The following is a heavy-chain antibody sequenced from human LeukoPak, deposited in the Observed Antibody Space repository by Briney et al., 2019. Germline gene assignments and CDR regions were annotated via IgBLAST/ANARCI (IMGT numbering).Heavy chain of an antibody. D-gene: IGHD3-16*01. CDR1: GDSISSYS. CDR3: ARDYEGWGKTDVFDI. Sequence: SETLSLTCTVSGDSISSYSWSWLRQPAGKGLEWIGRMYTSGSTNSNPSLKSRVTMSVDTSKNQFSLKLSSVTAADTAVYYCARDYEGWGKTDVFDIWGQGTMVTVSS. J-gene: IGHJ3*02. V-gene: IGHV4-4*07. CDR2: MYTSGST.